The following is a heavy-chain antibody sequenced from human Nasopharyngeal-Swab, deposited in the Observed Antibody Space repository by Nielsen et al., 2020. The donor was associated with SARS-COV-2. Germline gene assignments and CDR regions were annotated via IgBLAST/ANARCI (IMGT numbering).Heavy chain of an antibody. V-gene: IGHV6-1*01. J-gene: IGHJ4*02. D-gene: IGHD7-27*01. CDR3: ARVVGAWSNGGGFDY. Sequence: WIRQSPSRGLEWLGKTYYRSEWYNEYALSVKSRIIITPDTSKDQFSLQLNSVTPDAPAVYYCARVVGAWSNGGGFDYRGQGTLVTVSS. CDR2: TYYRSEWYN.